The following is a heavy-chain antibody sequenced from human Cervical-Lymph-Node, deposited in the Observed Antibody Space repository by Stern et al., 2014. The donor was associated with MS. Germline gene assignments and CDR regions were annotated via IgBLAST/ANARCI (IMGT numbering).Heavy chain of an antibody. CDR2: ISSGGGRT. D-gene: IGHD2-15*01. J-gene: IGHJ3*01. CDR3: STKGPSVFDV. V-gene: IGHV3-30*01. CDR1: GFTFTSYA. Sequence: VQLVESGGGVVQPGRSLRLACAASGFTFTSYAIHWVRQPPGKGLEWVAVISSGGGRTFYADSVRGRLTISRDSSKTTVFLQMNSLTPEDTAMYYYSTKGPSVFDV.